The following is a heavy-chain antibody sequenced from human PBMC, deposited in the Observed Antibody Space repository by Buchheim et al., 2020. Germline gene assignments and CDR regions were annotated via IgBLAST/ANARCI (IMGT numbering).Heavy chain of an antibody. CDR3: ARDRYYYDSSGTGGMDV. J-gene: IGHJ6*02. V-gene: IGHV3-30-3*01. CDR2: ISYDGSNK. Sequence: QVQLVESGGGVVQPGRSLRLSCAASGFTFSSYAMHWVRQAPGKGLEWVAVISYDGSNKYYADSVKGRFTISRDNSKNTLYLQMNSLRAEDTAVYYCARDRYYYDSSGTGGMDVWDQGTT. CDR1: GFTFSSYA. D-gene: IGHD3-22*01.